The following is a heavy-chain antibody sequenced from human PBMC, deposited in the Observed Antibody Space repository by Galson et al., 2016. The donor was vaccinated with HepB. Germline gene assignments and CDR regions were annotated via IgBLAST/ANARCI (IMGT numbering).Heavy chain of an antibody. CDR3: ASCSSWYGRCAFEI. V-gene: IGHV3-66*01. J-gene: IGHJ3*02. Sequence: SLRLSCAASGFTVSSNYMSWVRQAPGEGLEWVSVIYSDGRTYYVDSVKGRFTISRDNSKNTVYLQMNSLRAEDTAVYYCASCSSWYGRCAFEIWGQGTMVTGSS. CDR2: IYSDGRT. CDR1: GFTVSSNY. D-gene: IGHD6-13*01.